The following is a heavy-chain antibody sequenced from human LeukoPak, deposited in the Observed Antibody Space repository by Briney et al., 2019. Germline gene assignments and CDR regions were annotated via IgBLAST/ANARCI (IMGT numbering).Heavy chain of an antibody. D-gene: IGHD3-22*01. CDR1: GFTFSSYH. CDR3: ARAQYYSDSTGYYYLHY. J-gene: IGHJ4*02. Sequence: GGSLRLSCVGSGFTFSSYHMNWVGQAPGKGLEWVSYISSSSSTIYYADSVKGRFTISRDNAKNSLYLQTNSLRAEDTAVYYRARAQYYSDSTGYYYLHYWGQGTLVTVSS. V-gene: IGHV3-48*01. CDR2: ISSSSSTI.